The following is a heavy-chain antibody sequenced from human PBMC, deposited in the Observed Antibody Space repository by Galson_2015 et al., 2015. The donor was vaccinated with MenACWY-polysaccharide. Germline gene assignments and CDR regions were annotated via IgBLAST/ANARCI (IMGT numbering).Heavy chain of an antibody. CDR3: ARHETVRGVIIYQFDY. J-gene: IGHJ4*02. Sequence: QSGAEVKKPGESLKISCKGSGYSFSNYWIGWVRQMPGEGLEWMGSIYPGDSDITYSPSFQGQVTISVDKSISTAYVRWSSLKASDTAMYYCARHETVRGVIIYQFDYWGQGALVTVSS. V-gene: IGHV5-51*01. CDR1: GYSFSNYW. CDR2: IYPGDSDI. D-gene: IGHD3-10*01.